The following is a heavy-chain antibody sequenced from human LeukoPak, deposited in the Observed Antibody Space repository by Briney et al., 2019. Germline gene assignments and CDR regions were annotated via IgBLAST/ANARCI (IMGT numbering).Heavy chain of an antibody. D-gene: IGHD6-19*01. Sequence: GGSLRLSCAASGFTFSGSAMHWVRQASGKGLEWVGRIRSIANSYATAYAASVKGRFTISRDDSKNTAYLQMNSLKTEDTAVYYCTRHAPVATLEGFDYWGQGTLVTVSS. CDR3: TRHAPVATLEGFDY. J-gene: IGHJ4*02. V-gene: IGHV3-73*01. CDR2: IRSIANSYAT. CDR1: GFTFSGSA.